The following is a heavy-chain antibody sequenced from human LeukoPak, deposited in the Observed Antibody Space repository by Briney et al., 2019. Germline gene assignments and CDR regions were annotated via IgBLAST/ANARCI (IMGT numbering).Heavy chain of an antibody. CDR1: GGSFSGYY. Sequence: PSETLSLTCADYGGSFSGYYWSWIRQPPGKGLEWIGEINHSGSTNYNPSLKSRVTISVDTSKNQFFLRLSSGTAADTAIYYCARNCSRTSCSGTFDIWGRGTMVTVSS. J-gene: IGHJ3*02. CDR3: ARNCSRTSCSGTFDI. D-gene: IGHD2-2*01. CDR2: INHSGST. V-gene: IGHV4-34*01.